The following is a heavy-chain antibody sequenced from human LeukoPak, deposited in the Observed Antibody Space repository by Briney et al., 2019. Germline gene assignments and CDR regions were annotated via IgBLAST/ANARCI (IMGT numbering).Heavy chain of an antibody. D-gene: IGHD5-18*01. CDR2: MNPSSGNT. J-gene: IGHJ4*02. CDR1: GYTFTSYD. V-gene: IGHV1-8*01. Sequence: ASVKVSCKASGYTFTSYDINWVRQATGQGLEWMGWMNPSSGNTGYAEKFQGRVTMTRNISIRTAYMELSTLRSDDTAVYYCARGRGYSYGYADYWGQGTLVTVSS. CDR3: ARGRGYSYGYADY.